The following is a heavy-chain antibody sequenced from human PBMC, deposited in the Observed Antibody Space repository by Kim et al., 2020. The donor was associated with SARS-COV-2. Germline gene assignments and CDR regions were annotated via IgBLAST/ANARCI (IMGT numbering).Heavy chain of an antibody. CDR3: TREGGSSWYRSWFDP. CDR1: GGSISSGGYY. D-gene: IGHD6-13*01. Sequence: SETLSLTCTVSGGSISSGGYYWSWIRQHPGKGLEWIGYIYYSGSTYYNPSLKSRVTISVDTSKNQFSLKLSSVTAADTAVYYCTREGGSSWYRSWFDPWGQGTLVTVSS. V-gene: IGHV4-31*03. CDR2: IYYSGST. J-gene: IGHJ5*02.